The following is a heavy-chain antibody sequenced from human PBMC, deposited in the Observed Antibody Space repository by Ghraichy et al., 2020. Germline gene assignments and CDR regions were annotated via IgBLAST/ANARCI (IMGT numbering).Heavy chain of an antibody. V-gene: IGHV4-30-2*01. CDR2: IYHSAIT. CDR1: GGSISSGGYS. CDR3: ARVSPYTSSSVDAFDM. J-gene: IGHJ3*02. Sequence: SETLSLTCAVSGGSISSGGYSWSWIRQPPGKGLEWIGYIYHSAITYYNPSLKSRVTISVDRSQNQFSLKLSSVTAADTAVYYCARVSPYTSSSVDAFDMWGQGTMVTVSS. D-gene: IGHD6-6*01.